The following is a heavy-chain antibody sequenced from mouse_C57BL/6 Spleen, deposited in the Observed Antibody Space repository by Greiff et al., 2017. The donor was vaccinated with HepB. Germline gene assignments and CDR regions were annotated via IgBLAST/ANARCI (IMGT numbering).Heavy chain of an antibody. CDR1: GFTFTDYY. V-gene: IGHV7-3*01. CDR2: IRNKANGYTT. Sequence: EVHLVESGGGLVQPGGSLSLSCAASGFTFTDYYMSWVRQPPGKALEWLGFIRNKANGYTTEYSASVKGRFTISRDNSQSILYLQMNALRAEDSATYYCVGADWYFDVWGTGTTVTVSS. J-gene: IGHJ1*03. CDR3: VGADWYFDV.